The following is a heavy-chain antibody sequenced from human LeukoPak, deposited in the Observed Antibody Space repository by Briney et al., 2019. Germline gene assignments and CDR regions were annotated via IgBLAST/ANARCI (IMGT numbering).Heavy chain of an antibody. Sequence: GGSLRLSCAASGFTFSSYAMTWVRQAPGKGLEWVSGISGSGGSTYYADSVKGRVTISRDNSKNTLYLQMNSLRAEDTAVYYCAKDFSGSYDYWGQGTLVTVSS. J-gene: IGHJ4*02. V-gene: IGHV3-23*01. D-gene: IGHD1-26*01. CDR3: AKDFSGSYDY. CDR1: GFTFSSYA. CDR2: ISGSGGST.